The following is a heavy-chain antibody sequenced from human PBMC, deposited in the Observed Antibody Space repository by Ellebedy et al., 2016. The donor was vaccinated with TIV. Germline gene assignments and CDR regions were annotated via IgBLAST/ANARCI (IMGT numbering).Heavy chain of an antibody. D-gene: IGHD3-9*01. CDR1: GDSFSSYF. CDR2: IHHSGST. V-gene: IGHV4-59*01. Sequence: PGGSLRLSCTVSGDSFSSYFWNWIRQHPGRGLEWIGYIHHSGSTNYSPSLKSRVTISVDPSKNRFSLKLTSVTAADTAIYYCARENYDVLTGSFFGFDYWGQGVLVTVSS. CDR3: ARENYDVLTGSFFGFDY. J-gene: IGHJ4*02.